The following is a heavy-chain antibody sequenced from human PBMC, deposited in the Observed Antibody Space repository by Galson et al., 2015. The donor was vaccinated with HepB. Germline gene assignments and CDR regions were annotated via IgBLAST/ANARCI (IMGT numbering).Heavy chain of an antibody. CDR2: ISAYNGNT. J-gene: IGHJ6*03. Sequence: SVKVSCKASGYTFTSYGISWVRQAPGQGLEWMGWISAYNGNTNYAQKLQGRVTMTTDTSTSTAYMELRSLRSDDTAVYYCAREVAHYDFWSGFMPENYYYYYYMDVWGKGTTVTVSS. CDR3: AREVAHYDFWSGFMPENYYYYYYMDV. CDR1: GYTFTSYG. D-gene: IGHD3-3*01. V-gene: IGHV1-18*01.